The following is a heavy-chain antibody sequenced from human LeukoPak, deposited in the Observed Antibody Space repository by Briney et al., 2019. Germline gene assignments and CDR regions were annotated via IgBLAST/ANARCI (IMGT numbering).Heavy chain of an antibody. J-gene: IGHJ4*02. V-gene: IGHV3-74*01. CDR3: AKGGYSYDSSGHTPLDY. Sequence: GGSLRLSCAASGFTFSAYWMHWVRQAPGKGLVWVSRINNDGSSTNYADFVKGRFTISRDNSKNTLHLQMNSLRAEDTAVYYCAKGGYSYDSSGHTPLDYWGQGTLVTVSS. CDR2: INNDGSST. D-gene: IGHD3-22*01. CDR1: GFTFSAYW.